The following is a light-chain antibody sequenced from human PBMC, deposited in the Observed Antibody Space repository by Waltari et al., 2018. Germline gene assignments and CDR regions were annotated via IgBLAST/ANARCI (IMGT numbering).Light chain of an antibody. V-gene: IGKV3-11*01. CDR2: GAS. CDR3: QQRSNWPPT. J-gene: IGKJ1*01. CDR1: QSVSSY. Sequence: EIVLTQSPATLSLSPGERATLSCRASQSVSSYLAWYQQKPGQAPRFLSYGASNRPTGIPSMFSGSGSGTDFTLTISSLEPEDFAVYYCQQRSNWPPTFGQGTKVEIK.